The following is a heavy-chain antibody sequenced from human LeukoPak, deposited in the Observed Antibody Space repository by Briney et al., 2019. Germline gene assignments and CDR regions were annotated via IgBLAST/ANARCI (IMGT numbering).Heavy chain of an antibody. CDR3: ARSTPGGMITFGGVIGIDY. CDR2: IYHTGST. CDR1: GGSVSDYY. J-gene: IGHJ4*02. Sequence: SETLSLTCTISGGSVSDYYWSWIRQSPGKGLEWIGYIYHTGSTSYSPSLKSRVTISADTSQNQFSLKLSSVTAADTAVYYCARSTPGGMITFGGVIGIDYWGQGTLVTVSS. D-gene: IGHD3-16*02. V-gene: IGHV4-59*02.